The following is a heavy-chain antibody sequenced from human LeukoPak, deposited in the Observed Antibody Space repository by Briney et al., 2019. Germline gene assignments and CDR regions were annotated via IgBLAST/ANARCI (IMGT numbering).Heavy chain of an antibody. Sequence: SETLSLTCTVSGGSISSYFWSWIRQPPGKGLEWIGYISYSGSTNYNPSLKSRVTILVDTSKNQFSLKLSSVTAADTAVYYCARDSGGSNTFDYWGQGTLVTVSS. CDR1: GGSISSYF. J-gene: IGHJ4*02. CDR3: ARDSGGSNTFDY. D-gene: IGHD3-16*01. V-gene: IGHV4-59*01. CDR2: ISYSGST.